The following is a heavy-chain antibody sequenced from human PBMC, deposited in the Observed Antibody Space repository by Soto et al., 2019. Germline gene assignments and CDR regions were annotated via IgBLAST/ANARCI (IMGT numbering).Heavy chain of an antibody. Sequence: PGGSLRLSCAASGFTFSTYLMHWVRQAPGKGLEWVAVISYDGSNKNYADSLKGRFTISRDNSKNTLYLQMNSLRTEDTAVYYCVRDGPRITVYGYGDYCGQGTLVTVSS. CDR1: GFTFSTYL. V-gene: IGHV3-30-3*01. J-gene: IGHJ4*02. CDR3: VRDGPRITVYGYGDY. D-gene: IGHD3-3*01. CDR2: ISYDGSNK.